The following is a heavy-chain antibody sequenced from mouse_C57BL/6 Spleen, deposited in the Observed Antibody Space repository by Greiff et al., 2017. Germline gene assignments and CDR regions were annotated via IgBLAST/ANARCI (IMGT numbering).Heavy chain of an antibody. Sequence: QVQLQQPGAELVMPGASVKLSCKASGYTFTSYWMHWVKQRPGQGLEWIGEIDPSASYTNYNQKFKGKSPLTVDKSSSPAYMQLSSLTSEDSAVYYCASPSITTVVENWYFDVWGTGTPVTVSS. D-gene: IGHD1-1*01. CDR2: IDPSASYT. CDR3: ASPSITTVVENWYFDV. J-gene: IGHJ1*03. V-gene: IGHV1-69*01. CDR1: GYTFTSYW.